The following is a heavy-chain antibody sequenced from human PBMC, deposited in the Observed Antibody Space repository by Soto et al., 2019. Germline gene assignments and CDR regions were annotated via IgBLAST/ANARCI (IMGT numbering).Heavy chain of an antibody. V-gene: IGHV1-46*03. CDR2: INPFDGSR. J-gene: IGHJ4*02. CDR1: GYIFTSYY. Sequence: QVELVQSGAEVKKPGASVKVSCKASGYIFTSYYLHWVRQAPGQGLEWMGWINPFDGSRMFAQSFQGRVTFTRDTSTSTVYTELSGLRSDDTAVYYCSRVDPGETSPFDHWGQGTLVTVSS. CDR3: SRVDPGETSPFDH. D-gene: IGHD3-10*01.